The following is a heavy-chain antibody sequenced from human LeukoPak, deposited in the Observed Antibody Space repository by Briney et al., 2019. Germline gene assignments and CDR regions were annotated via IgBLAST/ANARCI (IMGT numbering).Heavy chain of an antibody. Sequence: SVKVSCKAPGGTFSSYAISWVRQAPGQGLEWMGRIIPILGIANYAQKFQGRVTITADKSTTTIYLFLSSLTSDDTAVYYCARGRNYFDYWGQGSLVTVSS. J-gene: IGHJ4*01. CDR1: GGTFSSYA. CDR2: IIPILGIA. CDR3: ARGRNYFDY. V-gene: IGHV1-69*04.